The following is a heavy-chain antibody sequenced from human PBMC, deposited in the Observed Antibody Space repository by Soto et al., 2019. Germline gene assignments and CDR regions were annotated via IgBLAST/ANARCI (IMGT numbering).Heavy chain of an antibody. V-gene: IGHV3-23*01. D-gene: IGHD2-15*01. CDR2: LSGSGGYT. CDR1: GFTFSSYA. J-gene: IGHJ3*01. CDR3: AKATLVVVAAIQGNAFNV. Sequence: EVQLLESGGGLIQPGGSLRLSCAASGFTFSSYAMSWVRQAPGKGLEWVSALSGSGGYTHYADSVKGRFTISRDNSKNTLYLQMNSLSAEDTAVYYCAKATLVVVAAIQGNAFNVWGQGTMVTVSS.